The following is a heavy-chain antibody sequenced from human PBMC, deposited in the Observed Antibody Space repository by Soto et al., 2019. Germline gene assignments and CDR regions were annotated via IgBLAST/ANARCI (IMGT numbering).Heavy chain of an antibody. V-gene: IGHV3-30*18. CDR2: ISYDGSNK. Sequence: QVQLVESGGGVVQPGRSLRLSCAASGFTFSSYGMHWVRQAPGKGLEWVAVISYDGSNKYYADSVKGRFTISRDNSKNTLYLQMNSLRAEDTAVYYGAKQHDSSGSYPYYFDYWGQGTLVTVSS. CDR3: AKQHDSSGSYPYYFDY. CDR1: GFTFSSYG. D-gene: IGHD3-22*01. J-gene: IGHJ4*02.